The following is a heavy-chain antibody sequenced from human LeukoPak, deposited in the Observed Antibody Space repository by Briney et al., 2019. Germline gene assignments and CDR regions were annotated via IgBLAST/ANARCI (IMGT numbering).Heavy chain of an antibody. CDR3: ARGGRTARPKFDY. Sequence: SETLSLTCAVSGYPISNAYYWVWIRQPPGKGLEWIGEINHSGSTNYNPSLKSRVTISVDTSKNQFSLKLSSVTAADTAVYYCARGGRTARPKFDYWGQGTLVTVSS. CDR1: GYPISNAYY. D-gene: IGHD2-21*02. J-gene: IGHJ4*02. V-gene: IGHV4-38-2*01. CDR2: INHSGST.